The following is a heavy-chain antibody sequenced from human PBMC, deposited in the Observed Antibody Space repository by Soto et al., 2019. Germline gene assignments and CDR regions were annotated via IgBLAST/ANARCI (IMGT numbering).Heavy chain of an antibody. V-gene: IGHV3-33*01. CDR3: ALWEQWVSNSYYYGLDV. D-gene: IGHD6-19*01. J-gene: IGHJ6*02. CDR1: SFTFSDHG. Sequence: PWGSLRLSCSATPSSFTFSDHGMRCVRQTPGNGLEWLAVIWFDGGNRYYADSVKGRFTISRDNSENTLYLQMNSLSDEDTAVYYCALWEQWVSNSYYYGLDVWGQGTTVTVSS. CDR2: IWFDGGNR.